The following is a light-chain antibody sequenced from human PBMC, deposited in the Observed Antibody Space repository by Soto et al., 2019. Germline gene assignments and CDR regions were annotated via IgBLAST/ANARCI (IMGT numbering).Light chain of an antibody. CDR1: SSNIGAGFD. J-gene: IGLJ2*01. V-gene: IGLV1-40*01. CDR2: GNT. Sequence: QLVLTQPPSVSGAPGQRVTISCTGSSSNIGAGFDVHWYRQLPGTAPKLLIYGNTNRPSGVPDRFSGSKSGTSASLAISGLQAEDEAVYYCQSYDSSLSTSGVFGGGTKLTVL. CDR3: QSYDSSLSTSGV.